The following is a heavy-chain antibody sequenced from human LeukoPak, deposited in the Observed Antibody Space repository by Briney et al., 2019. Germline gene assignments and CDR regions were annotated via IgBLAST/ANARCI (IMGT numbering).Heavy chain of an antibody. J-gene: IGHJ4*02. Sequence: SQTLSLTCDISGDSVSSNSAAWNWIRQSPSRGLEWLGRTYYRSEWYNDYSVSVKSRITINPDTSKNQFSLQLNSVTPEDTAVYYCARGGYYGSGSFHSTQTSVFDYWGQGTLVTVSS. V-gene: IGHV6-1*01. CDR2: TYYRSEWYN. CDR3: ARGGYYGSGSFHSTQTSVFDY. CDR1: GDSVSSNSAA. D-gene: IGHD3-10*01.